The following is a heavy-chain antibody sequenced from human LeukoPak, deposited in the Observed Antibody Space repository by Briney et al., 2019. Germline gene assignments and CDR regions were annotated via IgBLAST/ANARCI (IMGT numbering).Heavy chain of an antibody. CDR3: ARGIAAAGGYDAFDI. V-gene: IGHV1-46*01. J-gene: IGHJ3*02. D-gene: IGHD6-13*01. CDR2: INPSGGST. Sequence: GASVKVSFKASGYTFTRYAINWVRQAPGQGLEWMGIINPSGGSTSYAQKFQGRVTMTRDMSTSTVYMELSSLRSEDTAVYYCARGIAAAGGYDAFDIWGQGTMVTVSS. CDR1: GYTFTRYA.